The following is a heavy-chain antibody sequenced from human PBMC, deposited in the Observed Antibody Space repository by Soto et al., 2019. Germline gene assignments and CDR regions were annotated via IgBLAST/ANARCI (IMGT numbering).Heavy chain of an antibody. CDR3: ARFGVGGHWFDP. D-gene: IGHD3-10*01. J-gene: IGHJ5*02. CDR1: GGTFSSYT. Sequence: GASVKVSCKASGGTFSSYTISWVRQAPGQGLEWMGRIIPILGIANYARKFQGRVTITADKSTSTAYMELSSLRSEDTAVYYCARFGVGGHWFDPWGQGTLVTVSS. V-gene: IGHV1-69*02. CDR2: IIPILGIA.